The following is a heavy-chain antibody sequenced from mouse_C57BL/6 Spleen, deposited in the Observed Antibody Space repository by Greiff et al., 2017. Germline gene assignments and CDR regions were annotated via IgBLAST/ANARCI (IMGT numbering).Heavy chain of an antibody. CDR1: GFTFSDYY. CDR2: INYDGSST. Sequence: EVKLVESEGGLVQPGSSMKLSCTASGFTFSDYYMAWVRQVPEKGLEWVANINYDGSSTYYLDSLKSRFIISRDNAKNILYLQMSRLKSEDTATYYCARVADLLSFAYWGQGTLVTVSA. V-gene: IGHV5-16*01. CDR3: ARVADLLSFAY. D-gene: IGHD2-1*01. J-gene: IGHJ3*01.